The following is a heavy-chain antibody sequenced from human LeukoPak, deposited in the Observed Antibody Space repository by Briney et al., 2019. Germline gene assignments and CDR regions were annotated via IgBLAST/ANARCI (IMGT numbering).Heavy chain of an antibody. CDR1: GYTFTSYG. J-gene: IGHJ4*02. V-gene: IGHV1-18*01. Sequence: ATVKVSCKASGYTFTSYGISWVRQAPGQGLKWMGWISAYNGNTNYAQKLQGRVTMTTDTSTSTAYMELRSLRSDDTAVYYCARFPSARRKYYFDYWGQGTLVTVSS. CDR2: ISAYNGNT. D-gene: IGHD6-6*01. CDR3: ARFPSARRKYYFDY.